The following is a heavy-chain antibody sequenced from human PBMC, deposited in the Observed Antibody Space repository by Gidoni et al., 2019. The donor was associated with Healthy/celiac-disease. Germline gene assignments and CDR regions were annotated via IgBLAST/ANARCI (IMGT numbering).Heavy chain of an antibody. Sequence: QVQLQESGPGLVKPSPTMSLTCTVSGGHNSSGGYFWSWTRQQPGQGLECIGYIYYIGRTYYNPSLKSRVTISVDTAKNKFSLKLSSVTAADTAVYYCARASYGIFGVVPGPFDYWGQGTLVTVSS. D-gene: IGHD3-3*01. J-gene: IGHJ4*02. CDR2: IYYIGRT. V-gene: IGHV4-31*03. CDR1: GGHNSSGGYF. CDR3: ARASYGIFGVVPGPFDY.